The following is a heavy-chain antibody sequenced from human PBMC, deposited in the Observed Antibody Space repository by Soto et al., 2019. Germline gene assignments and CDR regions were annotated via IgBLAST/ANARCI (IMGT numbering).Heavy chain of an antibody. J-gene: IGHJ3*02. CDR3: ASRRESEGFYI. Sequence: PGGSLRLSCGASGFPFGGYGGHWVRQAPGKGLEWVAGMCGGGGSTYYADSVKGRFAISRDNSKNTLYLQMSSLRADDTAVFYCASRRESEGFYIWGQGTMVTVSS. CDR1: GFPFGGYG. CDR2: MCGGGGST. V-gene: IGHV3-23*01.